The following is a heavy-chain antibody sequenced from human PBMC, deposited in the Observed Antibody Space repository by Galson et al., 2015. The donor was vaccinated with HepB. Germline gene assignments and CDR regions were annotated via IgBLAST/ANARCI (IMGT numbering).Heavy chain of an antibody. CDR3: AKDLVRPGRFLEGSGY. CDR1: GFTFSSYA. CDR2: ISGSGGST. J-gene: IGHJ1*01. D-gene: IGHD3-3*01. Sequence: SLRLSCAASGFTFSSYAMSWVRQAPGKGLEWVSAISGSGGSTYYADSVKGRFTISRDNSKNTLYLQMNSLRAEDTAVYYCAKDLVRPGRFLEGSGYWGQGTLFTVSS. V-gene: IGHV3-23*01.